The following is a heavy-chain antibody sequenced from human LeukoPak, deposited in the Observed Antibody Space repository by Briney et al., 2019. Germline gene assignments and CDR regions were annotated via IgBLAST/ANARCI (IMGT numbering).Heavy chain of an antibody. J-gene: IGHJ6*02. D-gene: IGHD6-13*01. CDR3: ASPIAAAGYVPPDV. CDR2: INLYSGGA. CDR1: GYTFTGYY. Sequence: ASVKVSCKASGYTFTGYYMHWVRQAPGQGLEWMGCINLYSGGAHYAQKFQDWLSMTRDTSTSTVYMELSSLRSEDTAVYYCASPIAAAGYVPPDVWGQGTTVTVSS. V-gene: IGHV1-2*04.